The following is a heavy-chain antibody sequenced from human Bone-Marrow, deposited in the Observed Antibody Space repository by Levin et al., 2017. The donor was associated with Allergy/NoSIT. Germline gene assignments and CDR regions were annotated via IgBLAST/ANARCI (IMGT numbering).Heavy chain of an antibody. D-gene: IGHD6-19*01. CDR2: IFSSGDT. V-gene: IGHV4-59*01. CDR3: ARADGLAVAGRY. Sequence: SQTLSLTCTVSGGSMSSSYWTWIRQPPGKGLEWIGYIFSSGDTNYNLSLKSRVTISIDTSKNQFSLRLRSVTTADTAVYYCARADGLAVAGRYWGQGTLVTVSS. CDR1: GGSMSSSY. J-gene: IGHJ4*02.